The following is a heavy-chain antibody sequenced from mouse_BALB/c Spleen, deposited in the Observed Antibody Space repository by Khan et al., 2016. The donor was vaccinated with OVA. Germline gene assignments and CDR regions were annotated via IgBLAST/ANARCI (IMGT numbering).Heavy chain of an antibody. J-gene: IGHJ3*01. CDR2: FYPGNGDT. V-gene: IGHV1-5*01. CDR1: GYSFTSYL. CDR3: ARGGYSSFAY. Sequence: VQLKQSGTVLARPGASVKMSCKASGYSFTSYLIHWVKQRPGQGLEWIGDFYPGNGDTTYNQKFKDKAKLTADTSANTANMELSSLTNEDSAVYYCARGGYSSFAYGGQGTLVTVSA. D-gene: IGHD1-3*01.